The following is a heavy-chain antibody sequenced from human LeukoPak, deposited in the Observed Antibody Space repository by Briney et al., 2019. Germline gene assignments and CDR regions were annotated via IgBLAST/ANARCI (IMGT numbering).Heavy chain of an antibody. Sequence: AAVKVSCKSSGYTFTSYGISWVRQARGQGVEWVGWISAYSGNRNYAQKLQGRVTVTTDPSTSTAYMELRSLRSDDTAVYYCARDRSGFYYAHGWFDPWGQGTLVTVSS. J-gene: IGHJ5*02. V-gene: IGHV1-18*01. CDR3: ARDRSGFYYAHGWFDP. D-gene: IGHD3-10*01. CDR2: ISAYSGNR. CDR1: GYTFTSYG.